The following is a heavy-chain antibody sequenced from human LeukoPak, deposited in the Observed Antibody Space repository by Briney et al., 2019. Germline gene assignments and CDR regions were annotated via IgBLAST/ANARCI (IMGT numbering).Heavy chain of an antibody. V-gene: IGHV5-51*01. J-gene: IGHJ3*02. D-gene: IGHD6-6*01. CDR1: GYSFTNYW. CDR2: IYPGDSDT. Sequence: GESLKISCKASGYSFTNYWIGWVRQMPGKGLERMGIIYPGDSDTRYSPSFQGQVTISADKSINTAYLQWSSLKASDTAMYYCARPIAARVPDAFDIWGQGTMVTVSS. CDR3: ARPIAARVPDAFDI.